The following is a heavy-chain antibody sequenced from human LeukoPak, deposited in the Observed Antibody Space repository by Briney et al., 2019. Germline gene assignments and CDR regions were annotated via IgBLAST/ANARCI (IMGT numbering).Heavy chain of an antibody. D-gene: IGHD1-26*01. J-gene: IGHJ3*02. V-gene: IGHV3-21*01. CDR3: AREDGVVGGNSAFDI. Sequence: GGSLRLSCATSGFSFNTYNMNWVRQAPGKGLEWVSCIDSHSNYKYYADSVKGRFSISRDNGKNSLFLQMNSLRPEDTAVYYCAREDGVVGGNSAFDIWGQGTVVTVSS. CDR2: IDSHSNYK. CDR1: GFSFNTYN.